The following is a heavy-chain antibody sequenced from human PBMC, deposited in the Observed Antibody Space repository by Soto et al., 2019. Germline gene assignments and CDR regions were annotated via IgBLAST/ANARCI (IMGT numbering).Heavy chain of an antibody. Sequence: GESLKISCRGSGSTFTSYWIGLVRPMPRKGLECMGIIYPGDSDTSYSRSSQGQVTISADKSISTAYLQWSSLKASDTAMYYCARTAAAGKYYYGMDVWGQGTTVTVSS. CDR1: GSTFTSYW. CDR3: ARTAAAGKYYYGMDV. CDR2: IYPGDSDT. D-gene: IGHD6-13*01. V-gene: IGHV5-51*01. J-gene: IGHJ6*02.